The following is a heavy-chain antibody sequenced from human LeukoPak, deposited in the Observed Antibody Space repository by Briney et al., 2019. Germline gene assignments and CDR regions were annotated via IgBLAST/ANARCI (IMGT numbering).Heavy chain of an antibody. V-gene: IGHV1-2*02. CDR1: GYTFTCYY. D-gene: IGHD2-21*01. J-gene: IGHJ4*02. CDR3: ARDAIDTYFDY. CDR2: INPNSGGT. Sequence: ASVKVSCKASGYTFTCYYMHWVRQAPGQGLEWMGWINPNSGGTNYAQKFQGRVTMTRDTSISTAYMELSRLRPDDTAVYYYARDAIDTYFDYWGQGTLVTVSS.